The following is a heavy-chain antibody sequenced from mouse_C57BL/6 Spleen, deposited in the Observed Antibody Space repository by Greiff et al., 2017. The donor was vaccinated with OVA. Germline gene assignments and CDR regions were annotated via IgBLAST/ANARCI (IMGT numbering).Heavy chain of an antibody. Sequence: ESGPGLVKPSQSLSLTCSVTGYSITSGYYWNWIRQFPGNKLEWMGYISYDGSNNYNQSLKNRISITRDTSKNQFYLKLNSVTTEDTATYYCAREEDYDGRDYFDYWGQGTTLTVSS. J-gene: IGHJ2*01. D-gene: IGHD2-4*01. V-gene: IGHV3-6*01. CDR3: AREEDYDGRDYFDY. CDR2: ISYDGSN. CDR1: GYSITSGYY.